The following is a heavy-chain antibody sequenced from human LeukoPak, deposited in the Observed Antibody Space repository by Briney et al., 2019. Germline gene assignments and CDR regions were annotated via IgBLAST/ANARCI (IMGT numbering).Heavy chain of an antibody. CDR1: GGSIRSYY. V-gene: IGHV4-34*01. Sequence: SETLSLTCTVSGGSIRSYYWSWIRQPPGKGLEWIGEINHSGSTNYNPSLKSRVTISVDTSKNQFSLKLSSVTAADTAVYYCARIPRKAAAGYWGQGTLVTVSS. CDR2: INHSGST. D-gene: IGHD6-13*01. CDR3: ARIPRKAAAGY. J-gene: IGHJ4*02.